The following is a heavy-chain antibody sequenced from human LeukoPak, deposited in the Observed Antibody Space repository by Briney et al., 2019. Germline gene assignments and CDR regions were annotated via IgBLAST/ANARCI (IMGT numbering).Heavy chain of an antibody. CDR2: ISSDGGSP. Sequence: GGSLRLSCAASGLTFSSYAMHWVRQAPGEGLEYVSGISSDGGSPFHVNSVKGRFTISRDNSKDTLYLQMGSLRAEDMAVYYCAREYCSGGRCQYYFDYWGQGTLVTVSS. CDR1: GLTFSSYA. CDR3: AREYCSGGRCQYYFDY. D-gene: IGHD2-15*01. V-gene: IGHV3-64*01. J-gene: IGHJ4*02.